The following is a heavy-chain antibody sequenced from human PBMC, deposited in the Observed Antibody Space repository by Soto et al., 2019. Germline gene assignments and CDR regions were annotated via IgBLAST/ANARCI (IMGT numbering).Heavy chain of an antibody. CDR2: INAGNGNT. CDR3: AREKVAGAYWLEP. Sequence: ASVKVSCKASGYTFTSYAMHWVRQAPGQRLEWMGWINAGNGNTKYSQKFQGRVTITRDTSASTAYMELSSLRSEDTAVYYCAREKVAGAYWLEPWGQGTLVTVSS. CDR1: GYTFTSYA. D-gene: IGHD6-19*01. V-gene: IGHV1-3*01. J-gene: IGHJ5*02.